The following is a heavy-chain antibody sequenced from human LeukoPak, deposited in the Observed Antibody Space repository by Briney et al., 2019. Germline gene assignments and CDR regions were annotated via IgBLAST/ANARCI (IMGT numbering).Heavy chain of an antibody. CDR3: ARDTLRYFDL. Sequence: SETLSLTCTVSGGSISNGGYYWSWIRQHPGKGLEWIGYIYYSGSTYYNPSLKSRVTISVDTSKNQFSLKLSSVTAADTAVYYCARDTLRYFDLWGRGTLVTVSS. J-gene: IGHJ2*01. V-gene: IGHV4-31*03. CDR1: GGSISNGGYY. CDR2: IYYSGST.